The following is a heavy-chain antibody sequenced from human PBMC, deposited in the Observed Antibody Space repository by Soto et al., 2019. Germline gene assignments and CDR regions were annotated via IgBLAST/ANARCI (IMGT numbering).Heavy chain of an antibody. D-gene: IGHD4-4*01. CDR3: ASVGSPRKKTTEYYYGMDV. V-gene: IGHV1-18*04. Sequence: GASVKVSCKASGYTFTSYGISWVRQAPGQGLEWMGWISAYNGNTNYAQKLQGRVTVTTDTSTSTAYMELRSLRSDDTAVYYCASVGSPRKKTTEYYYGMDVWGQGTTVTVSS. CDR1: GYTFTSYG. CDR2: ISAYNGNT. J-gene: IGHJ6*02.